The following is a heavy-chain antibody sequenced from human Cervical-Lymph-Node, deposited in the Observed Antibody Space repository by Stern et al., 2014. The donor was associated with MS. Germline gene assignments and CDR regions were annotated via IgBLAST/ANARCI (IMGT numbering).Heavy chain of an antibody. Sequence: EVQLVESGGGLVQPGRSLRLSCAASGFTFDDYAMHWVRQAPGKGLEWVSGISWNSGSIGYADSVKGRFTISRDNAKNSLYLQINSLRAEDTALYYCAKDSGAVVVAARIITWGQGTLVTVSS. CDR1: GFTFDDYA. CDR3: AKDSGAVVVAARIIT. D-gene: IGHD2-15*01. J-gene: IGHJ4*02. V-gene: IGHV3-9*01. CDR2: ISWNSGSI.